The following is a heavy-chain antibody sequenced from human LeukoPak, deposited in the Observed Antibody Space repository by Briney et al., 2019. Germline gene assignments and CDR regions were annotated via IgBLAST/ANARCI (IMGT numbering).Heavy chain of an antibody. CDR3: ARVVLNVWGSYRSGLWIDY. J-gene: IGHJ4*02. Sequence: ASVKVSCKASGGTFSSYAISWVRQAPGQGLEWMGGIIPIFGTANYAQKFQGRVTITADESTSTAYMELSSLRSEDTAVYYCARVVLNVWGSYRSGLWIDYWGQGTLVTVSS. D-gene: IGHD3-16*02. CDR1: GGTFSSYA. CDR2: IIPIFGTA. V-gene: IGHV1-69*13.